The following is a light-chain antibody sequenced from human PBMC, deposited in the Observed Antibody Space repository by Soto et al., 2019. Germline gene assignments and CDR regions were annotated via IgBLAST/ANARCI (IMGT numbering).Light chain of an antibody. CDR1: RSLQTW. J-gene: IGKJ1*01. Sequence: DIQVTQSPSSLSASVGDRVTITCRASRSLQTWLAWYQQKPGKVPKLLIYQASSLQNGVPARFIGSGSGTEFTLTISSLQSEDFAFYYCQQCNNWPRTFGQGTKVDIK. CDR3: QQCNNWPRT. CDR2: QAS. V-gene: IGKV1-5*03.